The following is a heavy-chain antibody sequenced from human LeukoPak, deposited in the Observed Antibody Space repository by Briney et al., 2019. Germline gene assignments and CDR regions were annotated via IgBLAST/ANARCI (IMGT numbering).Heavy chain of an antibody. CDR1: GYRLTPYF. V-gene: IGHV1-46*01. Sequence: ASVTVSCMPCGYRLTPYFIHWVRQAPGQGLAGMGLISPRGGDAPYAQSFQGRVSMTRDTSTNTVYMELTSLRAEDTAVYYCARALVVVPAAIMRRTYYYYMDVWGKGTTVTVSS. J-gene: IGHJ6*03. CDR3: ARALVVVPAAIMRRTYYYYMDV. D-gene: IGHD2-2*02. CDR2: ISPRGGDA.